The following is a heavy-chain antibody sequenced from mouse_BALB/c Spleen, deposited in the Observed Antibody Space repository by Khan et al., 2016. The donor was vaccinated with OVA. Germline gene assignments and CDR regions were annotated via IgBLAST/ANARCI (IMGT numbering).Heavy chain of an antibody. J-gene: IGHJ4*01. CDR2: ILPRSGST. CDR1: GYTFSTYW. CDR3: AGTARAYCYAMDY. V-gene: IGHV1-9*01. D-gene: IGHD3-1*01. Sequence: LEESGAELMKPGASVKISCKASGYTFSTYWIEWVKQRPGHGLEWIGEILPRSGSTNYNENFKGKATFTADTSSNTASMQLRSLTSEDSAVYYCAGTARAYCYAMDYWGQGTSVTVSS.